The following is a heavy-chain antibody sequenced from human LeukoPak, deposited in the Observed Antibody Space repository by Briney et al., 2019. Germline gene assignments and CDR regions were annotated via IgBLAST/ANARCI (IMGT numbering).Heavy chain of an antibody. V-gene: IGHV3-30*18. CDR3: AKDGANRGYFDY. CDR1: GFTFTNYG. Sequence: PGRSLRLSCAASGFTFTNYGMHWVRQAPGKGLEWVAVISYDGSNKYYADSVKGRFTISRDNSKNTLYLQMNSLRAEDTAVYYRAKDGANRGYFDYWGQGTLVTVSS. D-gene: IGHD3-16*01. CDR2: ISYDGSNK. J-gene: IGHJ4*02.